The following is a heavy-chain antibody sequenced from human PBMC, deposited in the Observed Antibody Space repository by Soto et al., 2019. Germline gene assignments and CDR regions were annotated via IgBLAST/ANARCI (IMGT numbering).Heavy chain of an antibody. J-gene: IGHJ6*02. Sequence: GGSLRLSCAASGFTFNSYAMTWVRLAPGKGLEWVSGISGSGANTYYVDSVRGRFTISRDNSKKTLYLQLSSLRAEDTAIFYCSKSSTVTTGYYYSYGLDVWGQGITVTVSS. V-gene: IGHV3-23*01. D-gene: IGHD4-17*01. CDR1: GFTFNSYA. CDR2: ISGSGANT. CDR3: SKSSTVTTGYYYSYGLDV.